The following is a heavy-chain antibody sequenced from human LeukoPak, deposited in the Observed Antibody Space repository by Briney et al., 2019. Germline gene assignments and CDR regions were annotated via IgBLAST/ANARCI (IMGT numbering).Heavy chain of an antibody. D-gene: IGHD6-6*01. CDR1: GYTFTGYY. CDR3: ARDPKRSIAARGSTNWFDP. V-gene: IGHV1-2*02. J-gene: IGHJ5*02. CDR2: INPNSGGT. Sequence: ASVKVSCKASGYTFTGYYMHWVRQAPGQGLEWMGWINPNSGGTNYAQKFQGRVTMTRDTSISTAYVELSRLRSNDTAVYYCARDPKRSIAARGSTNWFDPWGQGTLVTVSS.